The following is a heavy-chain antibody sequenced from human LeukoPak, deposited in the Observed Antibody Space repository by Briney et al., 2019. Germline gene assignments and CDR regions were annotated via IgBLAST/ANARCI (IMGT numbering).Heavy chain of an antibody. Sequence: ASVKVSCKASGYTFTSYYMHWVRQAPGQGLEWMGIINPSGGSTSYAQKFQGRVTMIRDMSTSTVYMELSSLRSEDTAVYYCARDPIVGATLSPFDYWGQGTLVTVSS. CDR2: INPSGGST. D-gene: IGHD1-26*01. CDR3: ARDPIVGATLSPFDY. V-gene: IGHV1-46*01. CDR1: GYTFTSYY. J-gene: IGHJ4*02.